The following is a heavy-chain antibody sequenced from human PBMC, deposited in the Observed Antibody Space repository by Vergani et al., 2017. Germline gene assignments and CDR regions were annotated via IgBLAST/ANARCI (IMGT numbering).Heavy chain of an antibody. V-gene: IGHV3-9*01. Sequence: EVQLVESGGGLVQPGRSLRLSCAASGFTFDDYAMHWVRQAPGKGLEWVSGISWNSGSIGYADSVKGRFTISRDNAKNSLYLQMNSLRAEDTAVYYCARRTGFDYWGQGTLVTVSS. D-gene: IGHD1-1*01. CDR2: ISWNSGSI. CDR1: GFTFDDYA. J-gene: IGHJ4*02. CDR3: ARRTGFDY.